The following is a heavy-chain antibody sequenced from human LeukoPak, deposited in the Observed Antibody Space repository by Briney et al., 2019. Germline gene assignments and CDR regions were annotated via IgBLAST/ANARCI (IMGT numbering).Heavy chain of an antibody. V-gene: IGHV1-2*02. D-gene: IGHD6-19*01. J-gene: IGHJ4*02. CDR3: ARTSAYSSTYSSGWYDPRKDFDY. CDR1: GYTFTGYY. Sequence: GASVKVSCKASGYTFTGYYMHWVRQAPGQGLEWMGWINPNSGGTNYAQKLQGRVTMTTDTSTSTAYMELRSLRSDDTAVYYCARTSAYSSTYSSGWYDPRKDFDYWGQGTLVTVSS. CDR2: INPNSGGT.